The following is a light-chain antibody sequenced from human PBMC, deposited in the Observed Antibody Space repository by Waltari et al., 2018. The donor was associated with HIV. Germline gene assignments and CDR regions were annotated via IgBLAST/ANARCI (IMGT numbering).Light chain of an antibody. CDR1: NSDVGGYNY. Sequence: QSALTQPASVSGSPGQSITISCTGSNSDVGGYNYVSWYQQHPGKAPKLLLFEVTQRPSGISSRFSGSKSGNTATMTISGLQAEDEADYYCSSYTTTSTILFGGGTKVTVL. CDR3: SSYTTTSTIL. CDR2: EVT. J-gene: IGLJ2*01. V-gene: IGLV2-14*01.